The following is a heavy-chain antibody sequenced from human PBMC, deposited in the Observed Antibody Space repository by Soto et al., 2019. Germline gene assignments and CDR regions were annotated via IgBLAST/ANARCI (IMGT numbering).Heavy chain of an antibody. CDR1: GFTFSSYE. CDR2: ISSSGSTI. D-gene: IGHD5-18*01. V-gene: IGHV3-48*03. CDR3: ARPSLNVDTAIVHARYYWYYGIDV. J-gene: IGHJ6*02. Sequence: LRLSCAASGFTFSSYEMNWVRQAPGKGLEWVSYISSSGSTIYYADSVKGRFTISRDNAKNSLYLQMNSLRAEDTAVYYCARPSLNVDTAIVHARYYWYYGIDVWTQGTTVTGSS.